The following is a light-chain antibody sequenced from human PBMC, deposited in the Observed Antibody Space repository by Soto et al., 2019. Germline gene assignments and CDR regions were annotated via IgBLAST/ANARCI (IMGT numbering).Light chain of an antibody. J-gene: IGKJ4*01. Sequence: DIQMTQSPSSLAASVGDRVTITCRASQGIDYYLAWFQQKAGKAPKPLIYGASTLLSGVPSNFSCSASWTDFTLTISSLQPEELATYYCLQYRASPSTFGGGNPVEIK. CDR1: QGIDYY. CDR2: GAS. V-gene: IGKV1-16*02. CDR3: LQYRASPST.